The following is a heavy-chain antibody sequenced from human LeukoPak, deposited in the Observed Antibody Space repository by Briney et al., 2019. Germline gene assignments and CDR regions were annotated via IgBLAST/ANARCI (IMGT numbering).Heavy chain of an antibody. J-gene: IGHJ4*02. CDR1: GDSISSSSYH. V-gene: IGHV4-39*07. CDR3: ARSPGGSYRRQVY. CDR2: IYYSGST. Sequence: PSETLSLTCTVSGDSISSSSYHWGWIRQPPGKGLEWIGSIYYSGSTSYNPSLKSRVTISLDTSKNQFSLKLTSVTAADTAVYYCARSPGGSYRRQVYWGQGTLVTVSS. D-gene: IGHD1-26*01.